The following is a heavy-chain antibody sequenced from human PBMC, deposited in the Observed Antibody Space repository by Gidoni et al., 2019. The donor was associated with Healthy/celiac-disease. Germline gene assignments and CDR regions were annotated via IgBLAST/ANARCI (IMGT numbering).Heavy chain of an antibody. D-gene: IGHD3-3*01. CDR3: ALLSYDFYGSGFDP. CDR1: GFSLSTSGVG. J-gene: IGHJ5*02. Sequence: QITLTESGPTLVKPTQTLTLTCTFSGFSLSTSGVGVGWIRQPPGKALEWLALIYSNDDKRYSPSLKSRLTITKDTSKNQVVLTMTNMDPVDTATYYCALLSYDFYGSGFDPWGQGTLVTVSS. V-gene: IGHV2-5*01. CDR2: IYSNDDK.